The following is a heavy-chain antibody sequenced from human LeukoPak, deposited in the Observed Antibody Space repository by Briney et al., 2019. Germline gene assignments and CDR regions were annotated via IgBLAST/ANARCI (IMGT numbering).Heavy chain of an antibody. CDR1: GFTVSNYD. Sequence: GGSLRLSCAASGFTVSNYDMSWVRQAPGKGLEWVSLIYSGGSSYYTDSVKGRFTISRDNSRNTLSLQMNSLRVEDTAVYYCARNREISTRDFEYWGQGILVTVSS. V-gene: IGHV3-53*01. CDR3: ARNREISTRDFEY. D-gene: IGHD1-14*01. CDR2: IYSGGSS. J-gene: IGHJ4*02.